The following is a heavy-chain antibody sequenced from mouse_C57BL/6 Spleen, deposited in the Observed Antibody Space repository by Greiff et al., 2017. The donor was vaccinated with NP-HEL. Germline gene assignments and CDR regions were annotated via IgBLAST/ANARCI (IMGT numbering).Heavy chain of an antibody. CDR2: INPSSGYT. Sequence: QVHVKQSGAELAKPGASVKLSCKASGYTFTSYWMHWVKQRPGQGLEWIGYINPSSGYTKYNQKFKDKATLTADKSSSTAYMQLSSLTYEDSAVYYCARNWDLYAMDYWGQGTSVTVSS. D-gene: IGHD4-1*01. J-gene: IGHJ4*01. CDR1: GYTFTSYW. CDR3: ARNWDLYAMDY. V-gene: IGHV1-7*01.